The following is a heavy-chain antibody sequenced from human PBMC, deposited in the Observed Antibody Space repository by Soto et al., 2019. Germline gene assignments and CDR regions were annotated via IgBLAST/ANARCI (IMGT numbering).Heavy chain of an antibody. Sequence: QVQLVQSGAELKKPGASVKISCETSGYRFSTSGIHWLRQAPGQSLEWMGWINAADGDTKYSQKFQGRVTLSRDTSASTAYMELRSLTSEDTSIYYCARDSQRVQIPSTGWFDPWGQGTVVTVSS. CDR1: GYRFSTSG. J-gene: IGHJ5*02. CDR3: ARDSQRVQIPSTGWFDP. D-gene: IGHD2-2*01. V-gene: IGHV1-3*01. CDR2: INAADGDT.